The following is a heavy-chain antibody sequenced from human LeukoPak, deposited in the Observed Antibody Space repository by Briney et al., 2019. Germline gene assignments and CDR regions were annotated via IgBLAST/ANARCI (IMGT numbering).Heavy chain of an antibody. J-gene: IGHJ4*02. V-gene: IGHV3-48*03. Sequence: GGSLRLSCEASGFTFNRFEMNWVRQAPGKGLEWISYIADSGGYSSYADSVKGRFTASRDNAENFMYLQMNSLRVEDTAVYFCVRGYSSGAHFDCWGQGALVIVSS. D-gene: IGHD1-1*01. CDR3: VRGYSSGAHFDC. CDR2: IADSGGYS. CDR1: GFTFNRFE.